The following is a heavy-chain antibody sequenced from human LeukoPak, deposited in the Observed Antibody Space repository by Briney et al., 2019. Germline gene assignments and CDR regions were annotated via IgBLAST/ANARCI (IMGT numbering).Heavy chain of an antibody. D-gene: IGHD4-23*01. CDR1: GFTFSNYA. CDR2: IRRGVGST. CDR3: ARSGGVITVAPFDC. Sequence: PGGSLRLSCAASGFTFSNYARSWVRQAPGKGLECVSAIRRGVGSTYYADFVKGRFTISRDNSKNTLFLQMNSLRADDTAVYYCARSGGVITVAPFDCWGQGSLVTVSS. J-gene: IGHJ4*02. V-gene: IGHV3-23*01.